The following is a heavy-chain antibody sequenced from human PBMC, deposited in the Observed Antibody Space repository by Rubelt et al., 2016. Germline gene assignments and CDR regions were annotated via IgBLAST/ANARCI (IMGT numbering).Heavy chain of an antibody. D-gene: IGHD1-26*01. J-gene: IGHJ3*02. V-gene: IGHV3-30*04. Sequence: QVQLVESGGGVVQPGRSLRLSCAASGFTFNRYTIHWVRQAPGKGLEWVAVISYDGSEKYYADSVKGRFTISRDNSMKTVYLQRNSLSAEDTAAYFCAREVGFEAFDIWGQGTMVTVSS. CDR3: AREVGFEAFDI. CDR2: ISYDGSEK. CDR1: GFTFNRYT.